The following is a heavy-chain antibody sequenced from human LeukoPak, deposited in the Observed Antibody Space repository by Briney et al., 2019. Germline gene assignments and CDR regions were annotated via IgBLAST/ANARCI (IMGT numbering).Heavy chain of an antibody. CDR3: VRGGPSTWS. Sequence: GGSLRLSCAVSGFTFKLYWMHWVRQAPGKGPVWVSRINDDGSDTTYADSVKDRFTISRDDAKNMLFLQMNSLRAEDTAVYYCVRGGPSTWSWGQGTLVTVSS. V-gene: IGHV3-74*01. CDR2: INDDGSDT. CDR1: GFTFKLYW. D-gene: IGHD2-15*01. J-gene: IGHJ5*02.